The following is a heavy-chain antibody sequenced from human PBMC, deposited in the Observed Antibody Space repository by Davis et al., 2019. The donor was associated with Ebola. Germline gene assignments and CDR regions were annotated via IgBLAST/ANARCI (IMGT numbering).Heavy chain of an antibody. CDR1: GYTATTSG. CDR2: ISAYNGNT. J-gene: IGHJ4*02. V-gene: IGHV1-18*01. D-gene: IGHD3-3*01. CDR3: ARGDRRFLEWFHFDY. Sequence: AASSQVSCNASGYTATTSGISCVRQAPGQGLAWTGWISAYNGNTNYAQMLQGRVTMTTDTSTSTAYMELRSLRSDDTAVYYCARGDRRFLEWFHFDYWGQGTLVTVSS.